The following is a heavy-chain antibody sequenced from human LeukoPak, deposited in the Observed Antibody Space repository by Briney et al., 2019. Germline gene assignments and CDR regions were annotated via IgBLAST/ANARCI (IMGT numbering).Heavy chain of an antibody. CDR2: ISGSGGST. CDR3: AREGQLADFDY. Sequence: GGSLRLSCAASEFTFSSYAMSWVRQAPGKGLEWVSTISGSGGSTYYADSVKGRFTISRDNSKNTLYLQMNSLRAEDTAVYYCAREGQLADFDYWGQGTLVTVSS. J-gene: IGHJ4*02. CDR1: EFTFSSYA. D-gene: IGHD6-6*01. V-gene: IGHV3-23*01.